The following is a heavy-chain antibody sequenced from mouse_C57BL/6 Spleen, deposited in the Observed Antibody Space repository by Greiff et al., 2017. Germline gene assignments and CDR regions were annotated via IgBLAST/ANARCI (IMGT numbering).Heavy chain of an antibody. CDR2: IDPENGDT. D-gene: IGHD2-5*01. CDR3: TTTSFYYSNSGY. V-gene: IGHV14-4*01. J-gene: IGHJ2*01. Sequence: VQLQQSGAELVRPGASVKLSCTASGFNIKDDYMHWVKQRPEQGLEWIGWIDPENGDTEYASKFQGKATITADTSSNTAYLQLSSLTSEDTAVYYCTTTSFYYSNSGYWGQGTTLTVSS. CDR1: GFNIKDDY.